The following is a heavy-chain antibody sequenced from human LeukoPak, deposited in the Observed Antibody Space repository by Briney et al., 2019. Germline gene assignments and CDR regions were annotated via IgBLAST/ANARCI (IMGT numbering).Heavy chain of an antibody. CDR1: GGTFSSYA. V-gene: IGHV1-69*13. CDR2: IIPIFGTA. CDR3: ARDSDYGDLNDAFDI. J-gene: IGHJ3*02. D-gene: IGHD4-17*01. Sequence: SVKVSCEASGGTFSSYAISWVRQAPGQGLEWMGGIIPIFGTATYAQKFQGRVTITADESTSTAYMELSSLRSEDTAVYYCARDSDYGDLNDAFDIWGQGTMVTVSS.